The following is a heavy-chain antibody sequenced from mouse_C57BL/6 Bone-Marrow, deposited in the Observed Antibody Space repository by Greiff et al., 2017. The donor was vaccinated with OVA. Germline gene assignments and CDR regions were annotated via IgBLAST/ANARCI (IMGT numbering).Heavy chain of an antibody. J-gene: IGHJ2*01. CDR1: GFTFTDYY. V-gene: IGHV7-3*01. CDR3: ARYVSSYMYFDY. Sequence: EVQVVESGGGLVQPGGSLSLSCAASGFTFTDYYMSWVRQPPGKALEWLGFIRNKANGYTTEYSASVKGRFTISRDNSQSILYLQMNALRAEDSATYYCARYVSSYMYFDYWGQGTTLTVSS. D-gene: IGHD1-1*01. CDR2: IRNKANGYTT.